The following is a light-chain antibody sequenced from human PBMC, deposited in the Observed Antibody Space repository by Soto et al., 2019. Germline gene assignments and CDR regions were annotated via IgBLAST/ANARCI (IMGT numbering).Light chain of an antibody. CDR3: QKHNGAPFT. CDR1: QGISTY. Sequence: DIQMTQSPSSLSASIGDRVTITCRASQGISTYLAWYQQKPGKVHKLLIYAASTLQSGVPSRFSGSGSGTDFTLTINNLQPEDVATFYCQKHNGAPFTFGPGTKVDIK. J-gene: IGKJ3*01. CDR2: AAS. V-gene: IGKV1-27*01.